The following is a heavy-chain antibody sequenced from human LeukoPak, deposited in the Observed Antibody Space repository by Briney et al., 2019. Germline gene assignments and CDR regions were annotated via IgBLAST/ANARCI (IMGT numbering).Heavy chain of an antibody. CDR1: GFTFSNAW. D-gene: IGHD3-10*01. V-gene: IGHV3-15*01. Sequence: GGSLRLSCAASGFTFSNAWMSWVRQAPGKGLEWVGRIKSKTDGGTTDYAAPVKGRFTISRDDSKNTLYLQMNSLKTEDTAVYYCTTEDYYGSGSFDYWGQGTLVTVPS. CDR3: TTEDYYGSGSFDY. J-gene: IGHJ4*02. CDR2: IKSKTDGGTT.